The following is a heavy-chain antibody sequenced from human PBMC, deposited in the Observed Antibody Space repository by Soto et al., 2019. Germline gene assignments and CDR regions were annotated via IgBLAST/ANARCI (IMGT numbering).Heavy chain of an antibody. J-gene: IGHJ4*02. CDR2: INHSGST. CDR1: GGSFSGYY. CDR3: AREPKAWGKGYYFDY. D-gene: IGHD3-16*01. V-gene: IGHV4-34*01. Sequence: SETLSLTCAVYGGSFSGYYWSWIRQPPGKGLEWIGEINHSGSTNYNPSLKSRVTISVDTSKNQFSLKLSSVTAADTAVYYCAREPKAWGKGYYFDYWGQGTLVTVSS.